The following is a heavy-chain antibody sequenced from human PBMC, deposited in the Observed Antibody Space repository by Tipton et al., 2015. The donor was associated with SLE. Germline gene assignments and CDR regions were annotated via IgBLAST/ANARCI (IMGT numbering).Heavy chain of an antibody. CDR2: FFRRGGT. V-gene: IGHV4-61*02. D-gene: IGHD2-2*02. CDR3: ARGGLACSGATCYSFDS. Sequence: TLSLTCAVSGGSLSSYNQLWSWPRQPAGKGLGGIGLFFRRGGTDYNPSLKSRASISVDTSKNQFSLKLTSVTAADTAVYYCARGGLACSGATCYSFDSWGQGTLVTVSS. J-gene: IGHJ4*02. CDR1: GGSLSSYNQL.